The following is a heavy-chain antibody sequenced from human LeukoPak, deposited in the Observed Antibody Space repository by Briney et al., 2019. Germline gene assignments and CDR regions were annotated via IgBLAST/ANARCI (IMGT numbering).Heavy chain of an antibody. J-gene: IGHJ4*02. CDR2: IYYSGST. Sequence: SETLSLTCTVSGGSISSSSYYWGWIRQPPGKGLEWIGSIYYSGSTYYNPSLKSRVTISVDTSKNQFSLKLSSVTAADTAVYYCARRPGGDYVDYWGQGTLVTVSS. CDR3: ARRPGGDYVDY. D-gene: IGHD3-10*01. V-gene: IGHV4-39*01. CDR1: GGSISSSSYY.